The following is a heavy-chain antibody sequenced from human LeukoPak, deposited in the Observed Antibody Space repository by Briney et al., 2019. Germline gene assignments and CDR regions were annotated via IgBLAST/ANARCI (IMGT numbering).Heavy chain of an antibody. J-gene: IGHJ6*04. CDR1: GFTFSSYS. V-gene: IGHV3-21*01. Sequence: GGSLRLSCAASGFTFSSYSMNWVRQAPGKGLEWVSSISSSSSYIYYADSVKGRFTISRDNAKNSLYLQMSSLRAEDTAVYYCARDRRPGISGGSCEDVWGKGTTVTVSS. CDR3: ARDRRPGISGGSCEDV. CDR2: ISSSSSYI. D-gene: IGHD2-15*01.